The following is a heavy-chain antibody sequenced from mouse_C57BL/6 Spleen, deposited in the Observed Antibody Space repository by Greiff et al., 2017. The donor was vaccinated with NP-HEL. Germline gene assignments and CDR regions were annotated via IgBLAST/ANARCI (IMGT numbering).Heavy chain of an antibody. J-gene: IGHJ2*01. CDR3: ARRGTIDY. D-gene: IGHD2-14*01. CDR2: INPNNGGT. Sequence: EVQLQQSGPELVKPGASVKISCKASGYTFTDYYMNWVKQSHGKSLEWIGDINPNNGGTRYNQKFKGKATLTVDKSSSTAYMELRSLTSEDSAVYYCARRGTIDYWGQGTTLTVSS. V-gene: IGHV1-26*01. CDR1: GYTFTDYY.